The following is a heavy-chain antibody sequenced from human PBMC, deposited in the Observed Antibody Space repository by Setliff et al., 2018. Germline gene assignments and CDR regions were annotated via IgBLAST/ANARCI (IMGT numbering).Heavy chain of an antibody. CDR2: INWDGRTK. J-gene: IGHJ5*02. CDR3: ARDRGAARPWVWFDP. D-gene: IGHD6-6*01. V-gene: IGHV3-20*04. Sequence: GGSLRLSCAASGFTFSRYWMSWVRQAPGKGLEWVSTINWDGRTKGYADSVKGRFTISRDNARNSLYLQMNNLRAEDTAVYYCARDRGAARPWVWFDPWGQGTLVTVSS. CDR1: GFTFSRYW.